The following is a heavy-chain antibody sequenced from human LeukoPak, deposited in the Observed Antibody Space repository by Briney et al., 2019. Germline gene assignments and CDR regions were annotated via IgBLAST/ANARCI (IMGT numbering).Heavy chain of an antibody. D-gene: IGHD5-18*01. Sequence: GGSLRLSCAASGFTFNNYWMHWVRQAPGKGLVWVSRISKDGSTTNYADSVKGRFTISRDNAKNTLCLQMNSLTAEDTALYYCARGASSGYRIDYWGRGTLVTVSS. V-gene: IGHV3-74*01. J-gene: IGHJ4*02. CDR2: ISKDGSTT. CDR3: ARGASSGYRIDY. CDR1: GFTFNNYW.